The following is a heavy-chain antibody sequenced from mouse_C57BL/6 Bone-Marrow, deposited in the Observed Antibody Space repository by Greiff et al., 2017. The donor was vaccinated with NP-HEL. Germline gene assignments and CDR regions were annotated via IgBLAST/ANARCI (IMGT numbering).Heavy chain of an antibody. CDR2: ISSGGSYT. D-gene: IGHD1-1*01. V-gene: IGHV5-6*02. J-gene: IGHJ2*01. Sequence: DVKLVESAGDLVKPGGSLKLPCAASAFTFSSYGMSWVRPTLHKRLAWVATISSGGSYTYYPDSVKGRFTISRDNAQKAPYQQMSSLKSEDTAMYSSAYSYGSSYYFDYWRQGTTLSVSS. CDR1: AFTFSSYG. CDR3: AYSYGSSYYFDY.